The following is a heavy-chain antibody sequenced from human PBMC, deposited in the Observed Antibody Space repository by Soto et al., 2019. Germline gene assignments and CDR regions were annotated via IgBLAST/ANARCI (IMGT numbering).Heavy chain of an antibody. CDR2: INAYNGNT. CDR1: GYTFTSYG. J-gene: IGHJ4*02. CDR3: ATDIGGVIITVDY. V-gene: IGHV1-18*01. D-gene: IGHD3-10*01. Sequence: QVQLVQSGAEVKKPGASVKVSCKASGYTFTSYGISWVRQAPGQGLEWMVWINAYNGNTNYAQKLQCQVSMTTNTSTSTGYMEMRRMRSDDTAVYYCATDIGGVIITVDYWGQGTLVTVSS.